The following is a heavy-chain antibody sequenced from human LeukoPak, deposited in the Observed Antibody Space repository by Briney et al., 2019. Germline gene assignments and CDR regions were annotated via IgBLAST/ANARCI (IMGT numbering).Heavy chain of an antibody. Sequence: AASVKVSCKASEYTFSVYHIHWVRQAPGQGLEWMAWINPDSGDTNYAQKLQGRVTMTTDTSTSTAYMELRSLRSDDTAVYYCARDITMLAVADPFDYWGQGTLVTVSS. V-gene: IGHV1-18*04. D-gene: IGHD6-19*01. CDR1: EYTFSVYH. J-gene: IGHJ4*02. CDR3: ARDITMLAVADPFDY. CDR2: INPDSGDT.